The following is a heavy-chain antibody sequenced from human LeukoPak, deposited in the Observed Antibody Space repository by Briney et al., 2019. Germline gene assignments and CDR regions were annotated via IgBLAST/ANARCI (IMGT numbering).Heavy chain of an antibody. D-gene: IGHD5-12*01. CDR3: ARSPSDIVEPEANFDY. Sequence: GGSLRLSCAASGFTVSSNYMSWVRQAPGKGLEWVSVIYSGGSTYYADSVKGRFTISRDNSKNTLYLQMNSLRAEDTAVYYCARSPSDIVEPEANFDYWGQGTLVTVSS. CDR1: GFTVSSNY. J-gene: IGHJ4*02. CDR2: IYSGGST. V-gene: IGHV3-66*01.